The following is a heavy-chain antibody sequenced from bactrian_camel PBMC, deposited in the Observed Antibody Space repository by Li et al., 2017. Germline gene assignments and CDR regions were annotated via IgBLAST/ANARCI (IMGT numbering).Heavy chain of an antibody. V-gene: IGHV3S1*01. CDR2: IATGNGNT. CDR3: AADGLSGSGVVGVPYYTY. J-gene: IGHJ4*01. D-gene: IGHD2*01. CDR1: GSIYGDAC. Sequence: HVQLVESGGGSVQAGGSLRLSCGAPGSIYGDACVGWLRQAPGKEREGVARIATGNGNTYYADSVKGRFTISQDNAKNTLYLQMNNLKPEDTAMYYCAADGLSGSGVVGVPYYTYSGQGTQVTVS.